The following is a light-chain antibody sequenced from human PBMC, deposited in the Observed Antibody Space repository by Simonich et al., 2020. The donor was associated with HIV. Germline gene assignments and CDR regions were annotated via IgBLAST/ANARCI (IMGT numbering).Light chain of an antibody. J-gene: IGKJ1*01. V-gene: IGKV4-1*01. CDR2: WAS. CDR3: QQYYSTPRT. CDR1: QNVLYSSNNKYY. Sequence: DIVMTQSPDSLAVSLGERATINCQSSQNVLYSSNNKYYLSWYQQKPGQPPKLLIYWASTRESGVPDRFSGSGSGTDFNLTISSLQAEDVAVYYCQQYYSTPRTFGQGTKVEIK.